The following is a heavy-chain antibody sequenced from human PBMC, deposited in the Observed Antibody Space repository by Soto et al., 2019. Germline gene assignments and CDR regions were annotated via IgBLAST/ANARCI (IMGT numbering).Heavy chain of an antibody. V-gene: IGHV3-23*01. CDR3: AKEGYPHGWVDY. Sequence: GVSLRLSCAASGFTFSDYPMSWVRQAPGKGLEWVSAISGSDGNTYYAEFVKGRFTISRDNSKDTLLLQMNSLSPEDTAVYYCAKEGYPHGWVDYWGQGTLVTVSS. CDR1: GFTFSDYP. J-gene: IGHJ4*02. D-gene: IGHD3-10*01. CDR2: ISGSDGNT.